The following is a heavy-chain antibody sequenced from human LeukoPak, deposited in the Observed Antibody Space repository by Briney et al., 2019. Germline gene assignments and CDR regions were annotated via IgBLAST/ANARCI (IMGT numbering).Heavy chain of an antibody. CDR3: AKDVEMATMGYYFDY. Sequence: GGSLRLSCAASGFTFSTYSMNWVRQAPGRGLEWLSYIRSSGTTTYYADSVKGRFTISRDNAKNSLYLQMNSLRAEDTAVYYCAKDVEMATMGYYFDYWGQGTLVTVSS. CDR2: IRSSGTTT. D-gene: IGHD5-24*01. J-gene: IGHJ4*02. CDR1: GFTFSTYS. V-gene: IGHV3-48*04.